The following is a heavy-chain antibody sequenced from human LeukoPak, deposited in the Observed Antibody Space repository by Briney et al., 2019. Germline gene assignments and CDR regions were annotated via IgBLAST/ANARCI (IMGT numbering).Heavy chain of an antibody. J-gene: IGHJ4*02. V-gene: IGHV3-74*01. CDR3: ARAVLNDREGGYYPNSY. D-gene: IGHD3-22*01. Sequence: PGGSLRLSCAASGFTFSSYWMHWVRQAPGKGLVWVSRINSDGSSTSYADSVKGRFTISRDNAKNTLYLQMNSLRAEDTAVYYCARAVLNDREGGYYPNSYWGQGTLVTVSS. CDR1: GFTFSSYW. CDR2: INSDGSST.